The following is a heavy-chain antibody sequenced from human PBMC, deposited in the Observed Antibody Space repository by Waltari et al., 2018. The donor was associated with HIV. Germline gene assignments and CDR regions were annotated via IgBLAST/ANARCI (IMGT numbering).Heavy chain of an antibody. V-gene: IGHV4-39*01. J-gene: IGHJ6*02. CDR3: ARHCLQKGWLPQLKYYYGMDV. Sequence: QQQLQESGPGLVKPSEPLSLTRTVSGGSLSSSSHYWARPRPSPGKGLEWIGSLVHSGSTYYSPSLRSRATISGDMSANRFSLKLTSVTATDTAVYFCARHCLQKGWLPQLKYYYGMDVWGQGTTVIVSS. D-gene: IGHD1-1*01. CDR1: GGSLSSSSHY. CDR2: LVHSGST.